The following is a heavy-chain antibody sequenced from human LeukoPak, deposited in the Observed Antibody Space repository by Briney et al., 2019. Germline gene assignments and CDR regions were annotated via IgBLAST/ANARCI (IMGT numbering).Heavy chain of an antibody. CDR3: ARRTRAYSGSHQRPFDY. CDR1: GVSFSGYY. Sequence: SETLSLTCAVYGVSFSGYYWSWIRQPPGKGLEWIGEINHSGSTNYNPSLKSRVTISVDTSKNQFSLKLSSVTAADTAVNYCARRTRAYSGSHQRPFDYWGQGTLVTVSS. J-gene: IGHJ4*02. D-gene: IGHD1-26*01. CDR2: INHSGST. V-gene: IGHV4-34*01.